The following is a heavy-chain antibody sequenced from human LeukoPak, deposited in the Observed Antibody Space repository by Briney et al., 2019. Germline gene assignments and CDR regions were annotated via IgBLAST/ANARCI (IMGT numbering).Heavy chain of an antibody. D-gene: IGHD2-15*01. CDR2: ISTSGDTT. CDR3: ARGAGYVFDY. J-gene: IGHJ4*02. CDR1: GFTFSSYE. Sequence: GGSLRLSCAASGFTFSSYEMNWVRQAPGKGLEWASYISTSGDTTYYADSVEGRFTVSRDNAKNSLFMQMNSLRAEDTGIYYCARGAGYVFDYWGQGTLVTISS. V-gene: IGHV3-48*03.